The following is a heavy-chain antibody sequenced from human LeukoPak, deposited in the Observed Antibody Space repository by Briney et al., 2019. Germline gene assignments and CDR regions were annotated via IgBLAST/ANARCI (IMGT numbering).Heavy chain of an antibody. Sequence: GGSLRLSCIASDFSFSSQAMSWVRQSPGKGLEWISGIDGRGSTTYYVDSVKGRFTISRDNSKNTLYLQMNSLRAEDTAVYYCASRDAYDFWSGYYVDYWGQGTLVTVSS. D-gene: IGHD3-3*01. CDR3: ASRDAYDFWSGYYVDY. V-gene: IGHV3-23*01. CDR2: IDGRGSTT. J-gene: IGHJ4*02. CDR1: DFSFSSQA.